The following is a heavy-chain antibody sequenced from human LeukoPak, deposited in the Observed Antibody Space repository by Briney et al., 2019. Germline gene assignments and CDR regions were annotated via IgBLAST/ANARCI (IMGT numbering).Heavy chain of an antibody. D-gene: IGHD4-17*01. CDR3: ARDGNYGDYESYMDY. J-gene: IGHJ4*02. CDR2: IYYSGST. Sequence: SETLSLTCTVSGGSISSYYWSWIRQPPGKGLEWIGYIYYSGSTNYNPSLKSRVTISVDTSKNQFSLKLSSVTAADTAVYYCARDGNYGDYESYMDYWGQGTLVTVSS. V-gene: IGHV4-59*12. CDR1: GGSISSYY.